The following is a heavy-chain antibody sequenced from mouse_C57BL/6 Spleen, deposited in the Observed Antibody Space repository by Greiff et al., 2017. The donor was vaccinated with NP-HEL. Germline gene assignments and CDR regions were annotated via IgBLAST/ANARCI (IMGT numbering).Heavy chain of an antibody. Sequence: EVQGVESGEGLVKPGGSLKLSCAASGFTFSSYAMSWVRQTPEKRLEWVAYISSGGDYIYYADTVKGRFTISRDNARNTLYLQMSSLKSEDTAMYYCTRDDYDRGDYYAMDYWGQGTSVTVSS. V-gene: IGHV5-9-1*02. D-gene: IGHD2-4*01. CDR1: GFTFSSYA. CDR3: TRDDYDRGDYYAMDY. CDR2: ISSGGDYI. J-gene: IGHJ4*01.